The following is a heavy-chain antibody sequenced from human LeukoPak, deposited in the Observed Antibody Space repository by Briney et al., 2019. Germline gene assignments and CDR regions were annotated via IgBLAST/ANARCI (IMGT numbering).Heavy chain of an antibody. CDR2: IYYSGST. J-gene: IGHJ4*02. CDR3: ARIRTVTMGYIDY. CDR1: GGSISSSSYY. Sequence: PSETLSLTCTVSGGSISSSSYYWGWIRQPPGKGLEWIGSIYYSGSTYYNPSLKSRVTISVDTSKNQFSLKLSSVTAADTAVYYCARIRTVTMGYIDYWGQGTLVTVSS. D-gene: IGHD2-2*02. V-gene: IGHV4-39*01.